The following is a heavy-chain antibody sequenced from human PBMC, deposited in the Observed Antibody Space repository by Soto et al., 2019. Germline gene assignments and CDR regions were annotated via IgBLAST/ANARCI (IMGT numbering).Heavy chain of an antibody. V-gene: IGHV4-39*01. J-gene: IGHJ6*03. CDR1: GGSISSSSYY. Sequence: SETLSLTCTVSGGSISSSSYYWGWIRQPPGKGLEWIGSIYYSGSTYYNPSLKSRVTISVDTSKNQFSLKLSSVTAADTAVYYCARLGYYYGSGSYYNVGPYYYYMAVWGKGTTVTVSS. CDR3: ARLGYYYGSGSYYNVGPYYYYMAV. CDR2: IYYSGST. D-gene: IGHD3-10*01.